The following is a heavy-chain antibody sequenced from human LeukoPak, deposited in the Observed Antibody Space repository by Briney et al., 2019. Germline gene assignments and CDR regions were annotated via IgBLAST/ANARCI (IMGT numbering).Heavy chain of an antibody. J-gene: IGHJ3*02. Sequence: RGSLRLSWAASGFTFTSYAVSWGRQADGKGLEWDSTVIARGDTTYYAASLKGRFTISRDFSNDAVSLKMNTLRAEDTAIYHCARISRGTRISSIVVLIGTAFDIWGQVTMVSVAS. V-gene: IGHV3-23*01. CDR3: ARISRGTRISSIVVLIGTAFDI. CDR1: GFTFTSYA. CDR2: VIARGDTT. D-gene: IGHD3-3*02.